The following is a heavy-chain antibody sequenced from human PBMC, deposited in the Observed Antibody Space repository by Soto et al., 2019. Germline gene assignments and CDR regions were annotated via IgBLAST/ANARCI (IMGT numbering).Heavy chain of an antibody. D-gene: IGHD1-26*01. CDR2: IDPSDSYV. Sequence: GESLKISCKSSGYSFPSYWISWVRQMPGKGLEWMGRIDPSDSYVNYSPSFQGHVTISVDKSISTAYLEWRSLRASDTGVYYCASTGAKTDGDFWGQGTLVTVSS. CDR1: GYSFPSYW. J-gene: IGHJ4*02. V-gene: IGHV5-10-1*01. CDR3: ASTGAKTDGDF.